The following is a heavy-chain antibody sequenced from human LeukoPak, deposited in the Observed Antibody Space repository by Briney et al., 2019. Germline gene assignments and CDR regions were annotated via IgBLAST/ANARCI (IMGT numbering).Heavy chain of an antibody. CDR2: INSDGSST. CDR1: EFTFSSYW. J-gene: IGHJ4*02. Sequence: GGSLRLSCAASEFTFSSYWMHWVRQAPGKGLVWVSRINSDGSSTSYADSVKGRFAISRDNAKNTLYLQMNSLRAEDTAVYYCAKDTGIEYSSSSAPDYWGQGTLVTVSS. V-gene: IGHV3-74*01. D-gene: IGHD6-6*01. CDR3: AKDTGIEYSSSSAPDY.